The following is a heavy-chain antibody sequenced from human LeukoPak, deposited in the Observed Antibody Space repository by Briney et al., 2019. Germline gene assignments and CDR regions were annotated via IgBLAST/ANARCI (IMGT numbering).Heavy chain of an antibody. CDR1: GFTFSSYG. V-gene: IGHV3-33*01. CDR3: ARDRGKYYDILTGYHPFDY. Sequence: GRSLRLSCAASGFTFSSYGMHWVRQAPGKGLEWVAVIWYDGSNKYYADSVKGRFTISRDNSKNTLYLQMNSLRAEDTAVYYCARDRGKYYDILTGYHPFDYWGQGTLVTVSS. J-gene: IGHJ4*02. D-gene: IGHD3-9*01. CDR2: IWYDGSNK.